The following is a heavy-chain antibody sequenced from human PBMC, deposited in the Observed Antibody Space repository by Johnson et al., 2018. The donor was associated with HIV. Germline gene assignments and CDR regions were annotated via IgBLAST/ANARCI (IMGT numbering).Heavy chain of an antibody. CDR2: IKQDGSEK. CDR1: GFTFSSYW. J-gene: IGHJ3*02. D-gene: IGHD3-22*01. V-gene: IGHV3-7*02. CDR3: ARGRKSSGYIDAFDI. Sequence: VQLVESGGGLVQPGGSLRLSCPASGFTFSSYWMNWVRQAPGKGLEWVANIKQDGSEKYYVDSVKGRLTISRDNAKNSLYLQMNSLRAEDTAVYYCARGRKSSGYIDAFDIWGQGTMVTVSS.